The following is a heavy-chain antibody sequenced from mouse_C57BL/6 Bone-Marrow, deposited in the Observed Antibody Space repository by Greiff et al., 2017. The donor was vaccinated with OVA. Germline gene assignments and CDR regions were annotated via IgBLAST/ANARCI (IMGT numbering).Heavy chain of an antibody. CDR3: AYDYGGY. Sequence: EVQLQQSGPELVKPGDSVKISCKASGYSFTGYFMNWVMQSHGKSLEWIGRINPYNGDTFSNQKFKGKATLTVDKSSSTAHMELRSLTSKDYAVYYCAYDYGGYWGQGTTLTVSS. CDR1: GYSFTGYF. J-gene: IGHJ2*01. D-gene: IGHD2-4*01. V-gene: IGHV1-20*01. CDR2: INPYNGDT.